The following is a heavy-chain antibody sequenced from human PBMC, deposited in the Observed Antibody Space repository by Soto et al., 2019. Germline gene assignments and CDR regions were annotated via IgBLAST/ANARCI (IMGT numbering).Heavy chain of an antibody. V-gene: IGHV2-5*01. CDR2: IYWNDDK. CDR3: AHRPPHLRIAARVSWYFDL. CDR1: GFSLSTSGVG. J-gene: IGHJ2*01. Sequence: QITLKESGPTLVKPTQTLTLTCTFSGFSLSTSGVGVGWIRQPPGKALEWLALIYWNDDKRYSPSLKSRLTITKDTSKNQVVLTMTNMDPVDTATYYCAHRPPHLRIAARVSWYFDLWGRGTLVTVSS. D-gene: IGHD6-6*01.